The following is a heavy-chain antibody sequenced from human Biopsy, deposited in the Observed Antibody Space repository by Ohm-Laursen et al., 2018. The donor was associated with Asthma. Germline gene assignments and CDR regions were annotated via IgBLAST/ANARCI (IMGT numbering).Heavy chain of an antibody. CDR2: ISVYNGNT. Sequence: GASVKVSCKTSGYTFNSAGITWVRQAPGQGLEWMGWISVYNGNTKVAQKLQDRVTMITDTSTSTAYMELSSLRSEDTAVYYCARTYYDFLTGQVNDAFAIWGQGTMVTVSS. V-gene: IGHV1-18*01. CDR1: GYTFNSAG. D-gene: IGHD3-9*01. J-gene: IGHJ3*02. CDR3: ARTYYDFLTGQVNDAFAI.